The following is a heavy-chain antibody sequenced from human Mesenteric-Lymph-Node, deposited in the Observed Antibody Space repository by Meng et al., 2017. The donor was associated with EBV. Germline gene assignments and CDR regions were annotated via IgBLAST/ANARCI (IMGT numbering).Heavy chain of an antibody. CDR1: GFTFSSYG. Sequence: QVQLVESGGGGVQPGRSLRLACAASGFTFSSYGMHWVRQAPGKGLEWVAVISYDGSNKYYADSVKGRFTISRDNSKNTLYLQMNSLRAEDTAVYYCAGDYGAYSVWGQGTLINVSS. V-gene: IGHV3-30*03. J-gene: IGHJ4*02. D-gene: IGHD4-17*01. CDR3: AGDYGAYSV. CDR2: ISYDGSNK.